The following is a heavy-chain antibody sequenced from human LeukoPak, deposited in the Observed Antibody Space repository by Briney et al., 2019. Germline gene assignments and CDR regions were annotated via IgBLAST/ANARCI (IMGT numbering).Heavy chain of an antibody. CDR2: INHSGST. CDR3: ARGLPLSPLLLWFGELLSPGMDV. V-gene: IGHV4-34*01. CDR1: GGSFSGYY. Sequence: PSETLSLTCAVYGGSFSGYYWGWIRQPPGKGLEWIGEINHSGSTNYNPSLKSRVTISVDTSKNQFSLKLSSVTAADTAVYYCARGLPLSPLLLWFGELLSPGMDVWGQGTTVTVSS. D-gene: IGHD3-10*01. J-gene: IGHJ6*02.